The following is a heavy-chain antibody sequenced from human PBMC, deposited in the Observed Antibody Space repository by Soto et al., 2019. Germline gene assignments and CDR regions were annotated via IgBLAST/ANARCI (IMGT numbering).Heavy chain of an antibody. Sequence: QVQLVESGGGVVQPGRSLRLSCAVSGFTFNSHAMHWVRQAPGKGLEWVAVISYGGANKYYVDSVKGRFTISRDNSKNTLFLQMDSLRPEDTALYFCARGPRSCSSTSCYTGDYWGRGTLVTVSS. CDR3: ARGPRSCSSTSCYTGDY. CDR2: ISYGGANK. J-gene: IGHJ4*02. CDR1: GFTFNSHA. V-gene: IGHV3-30*03. D-gene: IGHD2-2*02.